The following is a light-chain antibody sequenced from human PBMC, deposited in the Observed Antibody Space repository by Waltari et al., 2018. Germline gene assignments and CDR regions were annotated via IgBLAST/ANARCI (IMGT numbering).Light chain of an antibody. CDR3: SSYTSSSTLV. V-gene: IGLV2-14*03. J-gene: IGLJ3*02. CDR1: SSDIGGHKF. CDR2: DFT. Sequence: QSALTPPASVSGSPGQSITIPSTGSSSDIGGHKFCPWYQQHPGKAPKLVIYDFTDRPSGISDRFSGSKSGNTASLTISGLQAEDEADYYCSSYTSSSTLVFGGGTKLTVL.